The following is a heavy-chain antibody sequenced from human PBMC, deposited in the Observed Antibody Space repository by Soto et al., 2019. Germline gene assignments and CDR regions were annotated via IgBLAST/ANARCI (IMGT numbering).Heavy chain of an antibody. V-gene: IGHV4-59*01. D-gene: IGHD4-17*01. CDR1: GGSISSYY. Sequence: SETLSLTCTVSGGSISSYYWSWIRQPPGKGLEWIGYIYYSGSTNYNPSLKSRVTISVDTSKNQFSLKLSSVTAADTAVYYCARHLRGGSVYYMDVWGKGTTVTVSS. CDR3: ARHLRGGSVYYMDV. J-gene: IGHJ6*03. CDR2: IYYSGST.